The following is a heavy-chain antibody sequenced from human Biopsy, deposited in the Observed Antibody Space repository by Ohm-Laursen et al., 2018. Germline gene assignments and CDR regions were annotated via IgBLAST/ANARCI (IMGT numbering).Heavy chain of an antibody. CDR1: GFTFDDYA. V-gene: IGHV3-13*01. CDR3: ARSLTRMVRAVTYFQH. J-gene: IGHJ1*01. Sequence: SLRLSCAASGFTFDDYALHWVRQVSGKGLEWVSAVGNAGDTYYSASVKGRFTISRENAKNSLYLQMNSLRSEDTAVYYYARSLTRMVRAVTYFQHWGQGTLVTVSS. CDR2: VGNAGDT. D-gene: IGHD3-10*01.